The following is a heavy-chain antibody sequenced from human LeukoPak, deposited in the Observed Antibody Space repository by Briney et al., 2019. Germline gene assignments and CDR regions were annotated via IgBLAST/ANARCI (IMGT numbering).Heavy chain of an antibody. CDR3: ARRRSYYDSSGYTFDI. CDR1: RGTFTSYA. J-gene: IGHJ3*02. D-gene: IGHD3-22*01. Sequence: SVKLSCKPSRGTFTSYALSWARQAPGQGLEWRGGIIPILGTKNYAQTFHGRVTITADESTSTAYMELISLRSEATAVYYCARRRSYYDSSGYTFDIWGQGTMVTVSS. V-gene: IGHV1-69*13. CDR2: IIPILGTK.